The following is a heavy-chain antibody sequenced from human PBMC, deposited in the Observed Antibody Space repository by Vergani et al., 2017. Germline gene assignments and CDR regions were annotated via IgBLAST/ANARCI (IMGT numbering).Heavy chain of an antibody. CDR3: AGLNDSSGYKGWFDP. Sequence: EVQLVQSGAEVKKPGESLRISCKGSGYSFTSYWISWVRQMPGKGLEWMGRIDPSDSYTNYSPSFQGHVTISADKSISTAYLQWSSLKASDTAMYYCAGLNDSSGYKGWFDPWGQGTLVTVSS. CDR2: IDPSDSYT. V-gene: IGHV5-10-1*01. D-gene: IGHD3-22*01. CDR1: GYSFTSYW. J-gene: IGHJ5*02.